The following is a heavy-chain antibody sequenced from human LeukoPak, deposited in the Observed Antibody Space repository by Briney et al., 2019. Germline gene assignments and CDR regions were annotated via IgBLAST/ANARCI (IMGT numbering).Heavy chain of an antibody. Sequence: ASVKVSCKASGYTVTGYYMHWVRQAPGQGLEWMGWINPNSGGTNYAQKFQGRVTMTRDTSISTAYMELSRLRSDDTAVYYCARDGYYDSSGYYGYYYYGMDVWGQGATVTVSS. CDR2: INPNSGGT. J-gene: IGHJ6*02. CDR1: GYTVTGYY. D-gene: IGHD3-22*01. V-gene: IGHV1-2*02. CDR3: ARDGYYDSSGYYGYYYYGMDV.